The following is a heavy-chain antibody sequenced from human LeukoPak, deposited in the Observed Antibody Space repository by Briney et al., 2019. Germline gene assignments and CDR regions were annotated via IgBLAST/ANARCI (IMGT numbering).Heavy chain of an antibody. J-gene: IGHJ5*02. D-gene: IGHD6-13*01. Sequence: GGSLRLSCAASGFTFSSYSMNWVRQAPGKGLEWVSAISGSGGSTYYADSVKGRFTISRDNSKNTLYLQMNSLRAEDTAVYYCARRSSSYWFDPWGQGTLVTVSS. CDR1: GFTFSSYS. V-gene: IGHV3-23*01. CDR2: ISGSGGST. CDR3: ARRSSSYWFDP.